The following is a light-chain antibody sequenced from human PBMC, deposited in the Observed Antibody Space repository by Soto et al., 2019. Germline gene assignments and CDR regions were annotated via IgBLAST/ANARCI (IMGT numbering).Light chain of an antibody. CDR1: QSVSDN. V-gene: IGKV3-15*01. J-gene: IGKJ1*01. Sequence: EIVMTQSPYTLSVSPGERATLSCRASQSVSDNLAWHQQKPGQAPRLLIYGASTTATGIPARFSGSGSGTEFTLTISSLQSEDFAVYYCQQYDNWPLTFGQGTKVDIK. CDR3: QQYDNWPLT. CDR2: GAS.